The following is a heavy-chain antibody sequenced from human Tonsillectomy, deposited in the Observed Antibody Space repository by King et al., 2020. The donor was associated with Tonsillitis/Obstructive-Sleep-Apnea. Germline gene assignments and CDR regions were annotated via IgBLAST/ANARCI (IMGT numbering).Heavy chain of an antibody. V-gene: IGHV3-21*01. CDR3: ARDDKDYECWSGYWVVGAYDY. J-gene: IGHJ4*02. Sequence: QLVQSGGGLVKPGGSLRLSCAASGFTFSSYSMNWVRQAPGKGLEWVSSISSSSSYIYYADSVKGRFTISRDNAKNSLYLQMNSLRAEDTAVDYCARDDKDYECWSGYWVVGAYDYSGQGTLVTVSS. D-gene: IGHD3-3*01. CDR1: GFTFSSYS. CDR2: ISSSSSYI.